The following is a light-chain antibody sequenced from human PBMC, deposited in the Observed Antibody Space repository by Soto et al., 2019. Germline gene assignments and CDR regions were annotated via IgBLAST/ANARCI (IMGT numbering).Light chain of an antibody. CDR2: VNSDGSH. Sequence: QSVLTQSPSASASLGASVKLTCTLSSGHISYAIAWHQQQPEKGPRYLMKVNSDGSHSKGDGIPDRFSGSSSGAERYLTISSLQSEDEAEYYCQTWGTGIGVFGGGTKLTV. CDR1: SGHISYA. J-gene: IGLJ3*02. V-gene: IGLV4-69*01. CDR3: QTWGTGIGV.